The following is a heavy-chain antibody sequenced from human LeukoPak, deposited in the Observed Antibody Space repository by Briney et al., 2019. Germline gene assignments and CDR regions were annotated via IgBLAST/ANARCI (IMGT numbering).Heavy chain of an antibody. CDR3: AKVVYDSSGYPARYFDL. V-gene: IGHV3-23*01. D-gene: IGHD3-22*01. CDR2: ISGGGGST. CDR1: GFTFSTYA. Sequence: GGSLRLSCAASGFTFSTYAMSRVRQAPGKGLQWVSAISGGGGSTYYADSVKGRFTISRDNSKNTLYLQMNSLRAEDTAVYYCAKVVYDSSGYPARYFDLWGRGTLVTVSS. J-gene: IGHJ2*01.